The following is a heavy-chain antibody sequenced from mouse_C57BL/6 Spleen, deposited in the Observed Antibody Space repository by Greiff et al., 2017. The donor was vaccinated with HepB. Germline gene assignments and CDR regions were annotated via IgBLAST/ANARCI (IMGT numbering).Heavy chain of an antibody. J-gene: IGHJ3*01. V-gene: IGHV5-4*01. D-gene: IGHD2-5*01. CDR3: ARDKDYSNYVFAY. CDR2: ISDGGSYT. Sequence: EVKLMESGGGLVKPGGSLKLSCAASGFTFSSYAMSWVRQTPEKRLEWVATISDGGSYTYYPDNVKGRFTISRDNAKNNLYLQMSHLKSEDTAMYYCARDKDYSNYVFAYWGQGTLVTVSA. CDR1: GFTFSSYA.